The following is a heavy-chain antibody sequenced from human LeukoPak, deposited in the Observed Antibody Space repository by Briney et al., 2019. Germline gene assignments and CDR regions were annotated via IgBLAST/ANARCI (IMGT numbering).Heavy chain of an antibody. V-gene: IGHV1-2*04. J-gene: IGHJ5*02. CDR2: IDPNRGGT. D-gene: IGHD6-19*01. CDR1: GYTFTGYY. Sequence: ASVKVSCKASGYTFTGYYMHWVRQAPGQGLEWMGWIDPNRGGTNYAQNFQGWVTMTTDTSISTAYMELSRLKSDDTAVYYCARGGEVWLPTGGNWFDPWGQGTLVTVSS. CDR3: ARGGEVWLPTGGNWFDP.